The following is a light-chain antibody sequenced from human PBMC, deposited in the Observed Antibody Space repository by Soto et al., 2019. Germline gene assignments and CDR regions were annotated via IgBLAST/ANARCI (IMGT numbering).Light chain of an antibody. Sequence: DIHMTQSPSTLSATAGDRVTITSRASHSISSWLAWYQHTPGKAPKLLIYDASNLDSGVPSRFSGSGSGTEFSLTISNLQPDDCATYYCQQYENYWTFGQGTRVEIK. CDR1: HSISSW. CDR3: QQYENYWT. CDR2: DAS. J-gene: IGKJ1*01. V-gene: IGKV1-5*01.